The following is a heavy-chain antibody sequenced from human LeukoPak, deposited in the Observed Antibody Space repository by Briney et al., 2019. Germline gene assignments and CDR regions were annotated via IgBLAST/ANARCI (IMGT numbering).Heavy chain of an antibody. CDR2: ISAYNGNT. J-gene: IGHJ6*03. V-gene: IGHV1-18*01. CDR1: GYTFTSYG. Sequence: ASVTVSCKASGYTFTSYGISWVRQAPGQGLEWMGWISAYNGNTNYAQKLPGRGTMTNDTSTGTAYMELRSLRSDGTSEYYCARISSSSLWVYYYYYMDVWGKGTTVTVSS. D-gene: IGHD6-6*01. CDR3: ARISSSSLWVYYYYYMDV.